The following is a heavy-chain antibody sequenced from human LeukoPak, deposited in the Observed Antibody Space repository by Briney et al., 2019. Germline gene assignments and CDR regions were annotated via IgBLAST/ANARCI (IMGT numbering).Heavy chain of an antibody. V-gene: IGHV1-2*02. Sequence: ASVKVSCKASGYTFTGYYMHWVRQAPGQGLEWMGWINPNSGGTNYAQKFQGRVTMTRDTSIGTAYMELSRLRSDDTAVYYCARGQYFFYKWGSGFDYWGQGNLVNVFS. J-gene: IGHJ4*02. D-gene: IGHD3-10*01. CDR3: ARGQYFFYKWGSGFDY. CDR1: GYTFTGYY. CDR2: INPNSGGT.